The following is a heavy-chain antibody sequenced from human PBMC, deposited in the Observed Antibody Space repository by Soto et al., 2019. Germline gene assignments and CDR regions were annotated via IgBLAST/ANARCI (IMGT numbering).Heavy chain of an antibody. J-gene: IGHJ5*02. CDR2: IWYDGSNK. CDR3: ARGIAARPLWCDP. D-gene: IGHD6-6*01. CDR1: GFTFSSYG. Sequence: PGGSVRLSCAASGFTFSSYGMHWVRQAPGKGLEWVAVIWYDGSNKYYADSVKGRFTISRDNSKNTLYLQMNSLRAEDTAVYYCARGIAARPLWCDPWGQGTMGIVSS. V-gene: IGHV3-33*01.